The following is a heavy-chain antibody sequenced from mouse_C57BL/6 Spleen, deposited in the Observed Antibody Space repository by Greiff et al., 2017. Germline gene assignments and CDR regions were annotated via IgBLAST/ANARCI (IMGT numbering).Heavy chain of an antibody. J-gene: IGHJ3*01. CDR1: GYSITSGYY. CDR2: ISYDGSN. CDR3: ARDNYSKSPWFAY. Sequence: EVQLQESGPGLVKPSQSLSLTCSVTGYSITSGYYWNWIRQFPGNKLEWMGYISYDGSNNYNPSLKNRISITRDTSKNQFFLKLNSVTTEDTATYYCARDNYSKSPWFAYWGQGTLVTVSA. V-gene: IGHV3-6*01. D-gene: IGHD2-5*01.